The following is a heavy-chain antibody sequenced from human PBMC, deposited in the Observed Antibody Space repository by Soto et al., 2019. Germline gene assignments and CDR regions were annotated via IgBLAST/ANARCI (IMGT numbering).Heavy chain of an antibody. CDR2: FISSSSYI. V-gene: IGHV3-21*04. CDR3: ARQVTYDILAPPCLLDY. Sequence: SGGSLRLSCAASGFTFSSYSMNWVRQAPGKGLEWVTSFISSSSYIYYADSVKGRFTISRDNAKNSLYLQMNSLRAADTAVYYCARQVTYDILAPPCLLDYWGQGSLVTVSS. D-gene: IGHD3-9*01. CDR1: GFTFSSYS. J-gene: IGHJ4*02.